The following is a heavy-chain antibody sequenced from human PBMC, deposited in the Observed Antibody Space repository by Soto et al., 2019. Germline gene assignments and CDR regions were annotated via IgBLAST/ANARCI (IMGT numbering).Heavy chain of an antibody. D-gene: IGHD2-15*01. V-gene: IGHV4-59*01. CDR2: IYYTGHT. CDR1: GGSISDYY. J-gene: IGHJ5*02. CDR3: TRDFCSGGRCPYNWFDP. Sequence: QVQLQQSGPGLVKPSETLSLTCEVSGGSISDYYWSWVRQPPGEALEWIGYIYYTGHTNYNPSLKSRVIISLDTPNQFSLRLSSVTAADTAIYYCTRDFCSGGRCPYNWFDPWGQGTLVTVSS.